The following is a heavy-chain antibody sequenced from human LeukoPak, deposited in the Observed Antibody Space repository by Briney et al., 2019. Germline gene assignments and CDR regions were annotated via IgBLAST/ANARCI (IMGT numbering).Heavy chain of an antibody. CDR3: ASENSYYDSSGYLLYTDY. J-gene: IGHJ4*02. CDR2: ISSSSSYI. Sequence: GGSLRLSCAASGFTFSSYSINWVRQAPGKGLEWVSSISSSSSYIYYVDSVKGRFTISRDNAKNSLYLQMNSLRAEDTAVYYCASENSYYDSSGYLLYTDYWGQGTLVTASS. D-gene: IGHD3-22*01. V-gene: IGHV3-21*01. CDR1: GFTFSSYS.